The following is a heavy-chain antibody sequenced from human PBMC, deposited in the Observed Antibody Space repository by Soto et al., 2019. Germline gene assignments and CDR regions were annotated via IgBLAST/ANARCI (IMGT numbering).Heavy chain of an antibody. J-gene: IGHJ3*02. D-gene: IGHD6-6*01. CDR1: GFTVSSNY. CDR2: IYSGGST. Sequence: GGSLRLSCAASGFTVSSNYMSWVRQAPGKGLEWVSVIYSGGSTYYADSVKGRFTISRDNSKNTLYLQMNSLRAEDTAVYYCAQGYRSSWGAFDIWGQGTMVTVSS. V-gene: IGHV3-53*01. CDR3: AQGYRSSWGAFDI.